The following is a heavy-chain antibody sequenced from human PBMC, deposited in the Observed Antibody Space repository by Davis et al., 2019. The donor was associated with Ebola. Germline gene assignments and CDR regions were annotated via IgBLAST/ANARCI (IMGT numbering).Heavy chain of an antibody. J-gene: IGHJ4*02. V-gene: IGHV3-66*01. CDR1: GFTVSSNY. CDR3: ARVVVRDGYNYGCFDY. Sequence: GGSLRLSCAASGFTVSSNYMSWVRQAPGKGLEWVSVIYSGGSTYYADSVKGRFTISRDNSKNTLYLQMNSLRAEDTAVYYCARVVVRDGYNYGCFDYWGQGTLVTVSS. CDR2: IYSGGST. D-gene: IGHD5-24*01.